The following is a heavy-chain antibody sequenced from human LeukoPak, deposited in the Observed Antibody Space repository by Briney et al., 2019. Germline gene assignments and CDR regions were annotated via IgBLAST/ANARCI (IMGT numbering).Heavy chain of an antibody. D-gene: IGHD6-13*01. CDR3: ARRGAAADGYFDY. CDR1: GGSISNYY. Sequence: SETLSLTCTVSGGSISNYYWSWIRQPAGKGLEWIGLSHLTGSTNYNPSLKSRVTISVDTSKNQFSLKLSSVTAADTAVYYCARRGAAADGYFDYWGQGTLVTVSS. V-gene: IGHV4-4*07. CDR2: SHLTGST. J-gene: IGHJ4*02.